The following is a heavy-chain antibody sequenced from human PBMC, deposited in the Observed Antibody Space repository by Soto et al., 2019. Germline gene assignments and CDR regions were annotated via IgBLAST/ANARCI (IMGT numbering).Heavy chain of an antibody. D-gene: IGHD3-22*01. V-gene: IGHV1-69*13. CDR1: GGTFSSYA. Sequence: SVKVSCKASGGTFSSYAISRVRQAPGQGLEWMGGIIPIFGTANYAQKFQGRVTITADESTSTAYMELSSLRSEDTAVYYFARDPLYYYDSSGYLDYWGQGTLVTVSS. CDR2: IIPIFGTA. CDR3: ARDPLYYYDSSGYLDY. J-gene: IGHJ4*02.